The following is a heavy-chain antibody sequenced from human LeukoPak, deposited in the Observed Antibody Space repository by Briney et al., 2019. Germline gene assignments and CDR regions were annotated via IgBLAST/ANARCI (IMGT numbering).Heavy chain of an antibody. J-gene: IGHJ6*02. D-gene: IGHD4-17*01. CDR2: IYYSGST. CDR3: ARAYGDYSWYYYGMDV. V-gene: IGHV4-61*01. Sequence: SETLSLTCTVSGGSISSSYYWGWIRQPPGKGLEWIGYIYYSGSTNYNPSLKSRVTISVDTSKNQFSLKLSSVTAADTAVYYCARAYGDYSWYYYGMDVWGQGTTVTVSS. CDR1: GGSISSSYY.